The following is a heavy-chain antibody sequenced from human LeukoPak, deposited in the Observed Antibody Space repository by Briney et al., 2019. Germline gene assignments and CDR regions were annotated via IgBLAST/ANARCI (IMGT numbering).Heavy chain of an antibody. J-gene: IGHJ4*02. D-gene: IGHD3-3*01. Sequence: PSETLSLTCSVSGGSISSYFLSWLRQSPGKGLEWFGCVYYCGSTNYNPPLQRRVPVSLDTSKNQFPLKLSSVTAADTAVYYWAGGRITIFGGVTLVGGIDYWGQGTLVTVSS. CDR2: VYYCGST. V-gene: IGHV4-59*01. CDR1: GGSISSYF. CDR3: AGGRITIFGGVTLVGGIDY.